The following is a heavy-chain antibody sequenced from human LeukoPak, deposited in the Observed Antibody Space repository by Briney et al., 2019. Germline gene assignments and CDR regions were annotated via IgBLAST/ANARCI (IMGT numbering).Heavy chain of an antibody. CDR1: GGSITSYY. Sequence: SETLSLTCTVSGGSITSYYWSWIRQPPGKGLEWIGYIYYSGSTNYNPSLKSRVTISVDTSKNQFSLKLSSVTAADTAVYYCARDRAAGTFDYWGQGTLVTVSS. CDR3: ARDRAAGTFDY. D-gene: IGHD6-13*01. V-gene: IGHV4-59*01. CDR2: IYYSGST. J-gene: IGHJ4*02.